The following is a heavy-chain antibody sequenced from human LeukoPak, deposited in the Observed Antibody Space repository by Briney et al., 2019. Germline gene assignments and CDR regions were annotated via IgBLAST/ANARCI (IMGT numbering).Heavy chain of an antibody. Sequence: GGSLRLSCAASGFTFSSYWMSWVRQAPGKGLEWVANIKQDGSEKYYVDSVKGRFTISRDNAKNSLYLQMNSLRAEDTAVYYCARGYCSGGSCFLDYWGKGTLVTVSS. CDR2: IKQDGSEK. D-gene: IGHD2-15*01. V-gene: IGHV3-7*01. J-gene: IGHJ4*02. CDR1: GFTFSSYW. CDR3: ARGYCSGGSCFLDY.